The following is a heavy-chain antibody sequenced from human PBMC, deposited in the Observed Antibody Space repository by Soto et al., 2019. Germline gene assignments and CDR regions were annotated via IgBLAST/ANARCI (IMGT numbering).Heavy chain of an antibody. V-gene: IGHV4-34*01. CDR1: IASFTGYY. D-gene: IGHD3-22*01. CDR2: INHSGST. J-gene: IGHJ4*02. CDR3: ATNYDSTGYFDF. Sequence: KRXETLSLTCSFYIASFTGYYWSWIRPPPGKGLDWIGEINHSGSTNYNPSLKSRVTISVDTSKNQFSLKLSSVTAADTAVYYCATNYDSTGYFDFWGQGTMVTVSS.